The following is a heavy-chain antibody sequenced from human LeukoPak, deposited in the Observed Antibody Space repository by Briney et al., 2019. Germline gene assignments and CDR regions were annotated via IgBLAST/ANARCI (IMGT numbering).Heavy chain of an antibody. Sequence: PGGSLRLSCAASGFTVSSNYMSWVRQAPGKGLEWVSVIYSGGSTYYADSVKGRFTISRDNSKNTLYLQMNSLRAEDTALYYCAASAYYVAAADAYWGQGTLVTVSS. J-gene: IGHJ4*02. D-gene: IGHD3-22*01. V-gene: IGHV3-53*01. CDR3: AASAYYVAAADAY. CDR1: GFTVSSNY. CDR2: IYSGGST.